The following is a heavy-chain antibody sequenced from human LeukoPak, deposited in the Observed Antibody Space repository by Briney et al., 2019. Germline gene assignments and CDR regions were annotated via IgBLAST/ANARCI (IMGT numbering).Heavy chain of an antibody. CDR2: INPNSGGT. CDR1: GYTFTGYY. V-gene: IGHV1-2*02. Sequence: ASVKVSCKASGYTFTGYYMHWVRRAPGQGLEWMGWINPNSGGTNYAQKFQGRVTMTRDTSISTAYMELSRLRSDDTAVYYCARISSSWPYYYYYMDVWGKGTTVTISS. D-gene: IGHD6-13*01. J-gene: IGHJ6*03. CDR3: ARISSSWPYYYYYMDV.